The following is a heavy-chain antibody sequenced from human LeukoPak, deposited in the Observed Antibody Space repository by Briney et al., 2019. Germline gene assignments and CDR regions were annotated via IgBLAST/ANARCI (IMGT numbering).Heavy chain of an antibody. Sequence: SSETLSLTCTVSGGSISSYYWSWIRQPPGKGLEWIGYIYYSGSTNYNPSLKSRVTISVDTSKNQFSLKLSSVTAADTAVYYCARVRDYGYNWFDPWGQGTLVTVSS. D-gene: IGHD4-17*01. V-gene: IGHV4-59*01. CDR2: IYYSGST. CDR1: GGSISSYY. J-gene: IGHJ5*02. CDR3: ARVRDYGYNWFDP.